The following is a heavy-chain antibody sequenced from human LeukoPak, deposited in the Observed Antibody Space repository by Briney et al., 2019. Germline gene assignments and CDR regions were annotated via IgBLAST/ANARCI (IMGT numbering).Heavy chain of an antibody. Sequence: GGSLRLSCAASGFTVSNSDVQWVRQVTGKGLGWVSTISPSGDTYYPGSVKGRFTVSRDDAKNSLYLEMNSLTVGDTAVYYCARGYFDLDPWGQGTLVTVSS. CDR2: ISPSGDT. V-gene: IGHV3-13*01. CDR1: GFTVSNSD. D-gene: IGHD3-22*01. CDR3: ARGYFDLDP. J-gene: IGHJ5*02.